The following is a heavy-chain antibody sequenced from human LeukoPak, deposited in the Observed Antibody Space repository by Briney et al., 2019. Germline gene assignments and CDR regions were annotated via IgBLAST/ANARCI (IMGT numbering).Heavy chain of an antibody. CDR3: ARDRLRNWYFDL. J-gene: IGHJ2*01. CDR1: GGSFSNY. Sequence: SETLSLTCAVYGGSFSNYWSWIRQPPGKGLEWIGEINRRGSTNYNPSLKSRVTISVDTSKNQFSLYLNSVTAADTAVYYCARDRLRNWYFDLWGRGTLVTVSS. D-gene: IGHD5-12*01. V-gene: IGHV4-34*01. CDR2: INRRGST.